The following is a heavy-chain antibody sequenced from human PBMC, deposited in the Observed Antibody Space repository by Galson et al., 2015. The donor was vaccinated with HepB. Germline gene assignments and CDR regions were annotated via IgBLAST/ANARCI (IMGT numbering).Heavy chain of an antibody. Sequence: SLRLSCAASGFTFSSYSMHWVRQAPGKGMEYVSGISTDGGGVYADSVKGRFSISRDNSKNTLSLQMSSLRAEDTAVYYCVNLGHLRASEDFDYWGQGTLVTVSS. CDR1: GFTFSSYS. CDR2: ISTDGGG. V-gene: IGHV3-64D*06. D-gene: IGHD2-21*01. J-gene: IGHJ4*02. CDR3: VNLGHLRASEDFDY.